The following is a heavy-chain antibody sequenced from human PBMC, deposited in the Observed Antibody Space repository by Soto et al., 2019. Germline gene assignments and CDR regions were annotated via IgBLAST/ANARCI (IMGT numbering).Heavy chain of an antibody. Sequence: GGSLRLSCAASGFTFSNAWMNWVRQPPGKGLEWVCRIKSETDGGTTDYAASVKGRFIISRDDSKSIAYLQMNSLKTKDTAVYYCTRVGYDFWSGYPPPFYGMDVWGQGTTVTVSS. V-gene: IGHV3-15*07. CDR1: GFTFSNAW. CDR2: IKSETDGGTT. J-gene: IGHJ6*02. CDR3: TRVGYDFWSGYPPPFYGMDV. D-gene: IGHD3-3*01.